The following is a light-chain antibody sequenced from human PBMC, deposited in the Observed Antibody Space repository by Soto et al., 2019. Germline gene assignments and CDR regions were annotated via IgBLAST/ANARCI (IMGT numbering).Light chain of an antibody. CDR1: QSVTNY. CDR2: AAS. Sequence: DIQMTQSPSSLSASVGDRVTITCRASQSVTNYLNWYQHKPGKAPKLLIYAASSLQSGVPSRFSGSGSGTDFTLTTSSLQPEDFATYFCQQSHNTPFTFGPGTKVDI. V-gene: IGKV1-39*01. CDR3: QQSHNTPFT. J-gene: IGKJ3*01.